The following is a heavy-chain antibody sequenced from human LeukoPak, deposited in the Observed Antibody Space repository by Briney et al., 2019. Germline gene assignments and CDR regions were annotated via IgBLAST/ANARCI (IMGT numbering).Heavy chain of an antibody. Sequence: GESLKISCKGSGYSFTSYWIGWVRQMPGKGLEWMGIIYPGDSDTRYSPSFQGHVTISADKSISTAYLQWSSLKASDTAMYYCARPCSSTSCYDAFDIWGQGTMVTVSS. J-gene: IGHJ3*02. CDR3: ARPCSSTSCYDAFDI. V-gene: IGHV5-51*01. CDR2: IYPGDSDT. D-gene: IGHD2-2*01. CDR1: GYSFTSYW.